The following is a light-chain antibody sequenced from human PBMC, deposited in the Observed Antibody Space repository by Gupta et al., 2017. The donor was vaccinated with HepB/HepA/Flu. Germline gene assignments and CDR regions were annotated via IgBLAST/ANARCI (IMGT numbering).Light chain of an antibody. CDR3: QQYGSSPRT. J-gene: IGKJ1*01. CDR2: DAS. Sequence: IVLTQSPATLSLSPGERATLSCGASQSVSSIYLAWYQQKPGLAPRLLLYDASSSATGIPDRFSGSGSGTDLSLTISRMEPEDFAVYYCQQYGSSPRTFGQGTKVEIK. V-gene: IGKV3D-20*01. CDR1: QSVSSIY.